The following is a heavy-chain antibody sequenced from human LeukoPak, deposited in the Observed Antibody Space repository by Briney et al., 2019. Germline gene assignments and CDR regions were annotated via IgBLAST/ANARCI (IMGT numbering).Heavy chain of an antibody. V-gene: IGHV3-7*01. Sequence: GGSLRLSCAASGFTFSSYWMSWVRQAPGKGLEWVANIKQDGYEKYYVDSVKGRFTISRDNAKNSLYLQMNSLRADDTAIYYCARDKIVGPTTLDYWGRGTLVTVSS. CDR3: ARDKIVGPTTLDY. CDR1: GFTFSSYW. J-gene: IGHJ4*02. CDR2: IKQDGYEK. D-gene: IGHD1-26*01.